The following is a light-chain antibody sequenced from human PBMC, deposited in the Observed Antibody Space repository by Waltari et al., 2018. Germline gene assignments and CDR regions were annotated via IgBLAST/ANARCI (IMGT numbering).Light chain of an antibody. CDR1: QGVSTY. Sequence: AIRMTQSPSSLSASIGDRVTIPCRASQGVSTYLAWYQQKPGKAPSLLIHAASTLQSGVPSRFSGSGTGTDLTLTITCLQSEDFATYYCQQYHDYPWTFGQGTKVDI. CDR3: QQYHDYPWT. J-gene: IGKJ1*01. CDR2: AAS. V-gene: IGKV1-8*01.